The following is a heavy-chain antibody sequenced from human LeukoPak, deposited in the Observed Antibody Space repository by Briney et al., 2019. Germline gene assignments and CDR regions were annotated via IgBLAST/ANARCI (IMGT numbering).Heavy chain of an antibody. V-gene: IGHV4-4*07. J-gene: IGHJ4*02. CDR1: GGSISSYY. Sequence: TSETQSLTCTVSGGSISSYYWSWIRQPAGKGLEWIGRIYTSGSADYNPSLKSRVTMSVDTSKNQFSLKLMSVTAADTAVYYCARGPPPDFDYWGQGTLVTVSS. CDR2: IYTSGSA. CDR3: ARGPPPDFDY.